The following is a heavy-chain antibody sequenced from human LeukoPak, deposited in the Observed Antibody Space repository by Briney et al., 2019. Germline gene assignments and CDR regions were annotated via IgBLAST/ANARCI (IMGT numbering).Heavy chain of an antibody. CDR3: AKDSVERNGVYDAFDI. CDR1: GFTFSDYY. V-gene: IGHV3-11*01. D-gene: IGHD2-8*01. CDR2: ISGSSGTI. Sequence: GGSLRLSCAASGFTFSDYYMSWIRQAPGKGLEWVSYISGSSGTIYYGDSVKGRFTISRDNAKNSLYLQMNSLRAEDTAVFYCAKDSVERNGVYDAFDIWGQGSMVTVSS. J-gene: IGHJ3*02.